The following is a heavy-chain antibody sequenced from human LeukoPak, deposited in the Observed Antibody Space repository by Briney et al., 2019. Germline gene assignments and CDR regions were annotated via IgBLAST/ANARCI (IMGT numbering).Heavy chain of an antibody. CDR2: IKQDESDK. D-gene: IGHD6-13*01. CDR1: GFTFSSYW. CDR3: ARELRPDPYSASWYNY. J-gene: IGHJ4*02. V-gene: IGHV3-7*01. Sequence: GGSLRLSCAASGFTFSSYWMSWVRQAPGKGREWVANIKQDESDKFYVPSVQGRFTISRDNAKNSLYLQMNSLRVEDTAVYYCARELRPDPYSASWYNYWGQGTLVTVSS.